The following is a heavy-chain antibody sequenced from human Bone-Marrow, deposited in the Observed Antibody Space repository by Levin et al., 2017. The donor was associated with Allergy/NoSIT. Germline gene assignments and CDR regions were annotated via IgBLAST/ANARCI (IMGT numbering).Heavy chain of an antibody. CDR1: GYTFTSSD. D-gene: IGHD2-2*01. J-gene: IGHJ6*04. CDR3: ARAKTLGDCSGTNCPGGFGLDV. CDR2: MKPNSGNT. V-gene: IGHV1-8*02. Sequence: PGESLKISCKASGYTFTSSDINWVRQATGQGLEWMAWMKPNSGNTGYAQKFQGRVTMTRDTSISTAYMELSSLTSEDTAVYYCARAKTLGDCSGTNCPGGFGLDVWGKGTTVTVSS.